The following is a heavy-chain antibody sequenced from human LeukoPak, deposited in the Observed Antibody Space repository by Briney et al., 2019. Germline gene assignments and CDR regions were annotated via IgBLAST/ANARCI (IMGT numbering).Heavy chain of an antibody. CDR3: ARVRGHYDFWSGYYWDYFDY. Sequence: ASVKVSCKASGGTFSSYAISWVRQAPGQGLEWMGGIIPIFGTANYAQKFQGRVTITADESTSTAYMELSGPRSEDTAVYYCARVRGHYDFWSGYYWDYFDYWGQGTLVTVSS. CDR2: IIPIFGTA. D-gene: IGHD3-3*01. J-gene: IGHJ4*02. V-gene: IGHV1-69*13. CDR1: GGTFSSYA.